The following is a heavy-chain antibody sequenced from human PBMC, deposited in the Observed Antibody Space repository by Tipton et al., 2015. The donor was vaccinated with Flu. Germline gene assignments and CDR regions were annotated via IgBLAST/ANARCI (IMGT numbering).Heavy chain of an antibody. J-gene: IGHJ5*02. CDR1: GFTFSSYG. V-gene: IGHV3-30*02. Sequence: GSLRLSCAVSGFTFSSYGMHWVRQAPGKGLEWVAFIQYDGSNQHYADSVYGRLSISRDNSKYMLYMRMDSLSAEDTAIYYCAKVIPEKVSGLDPWCQGNLVTDAS. D-gene: IGHD2/OR15-2a*01. CDR2: IQYDGSNQ. CDR3: AKVIPEKVSGLDP.